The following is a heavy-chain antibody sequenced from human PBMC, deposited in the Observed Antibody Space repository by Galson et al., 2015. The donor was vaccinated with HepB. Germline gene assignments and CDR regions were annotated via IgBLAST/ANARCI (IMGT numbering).Heavy chain of an antibody. V-gene: IGHV1-18*04. J-gene: IGHJ6*02. CDR3: ARDPDYDYVWGSYRYNSDYYYGMDV. D-gene: IGHD3-16*02. CDR1: GYTFTSYG. Sequence: SVKVSCKASGYTFTSYGISWVRQAPGQGLEWMGWISAYNGNTNYAQKLQGRVTMTTDTSTSTAYMELRSLRSDDTAVYYCARDPDYDYVWGSYRYNSDYYYGMDVWGQGTTVTVSS. CDR2: ISAYNGNT.